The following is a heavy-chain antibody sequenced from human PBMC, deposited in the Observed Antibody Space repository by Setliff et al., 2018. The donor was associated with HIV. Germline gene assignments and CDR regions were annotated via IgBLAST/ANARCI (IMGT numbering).Heavy chain of an antibody. CDR1: GGSTSTSGYY. CDR2: IYSSGST. D-gene: IGHD3-10*01. Sequence: PSETLSFTCTVSGGSTSTSGYYWGWIRQPPGKGREWIGSIYSSGSTYYNPSLKSRVTISVDTSKNQFSLKLKSVTAADTAVYYCATSAESGFGIHWGVFNIWGQGTRVTVSS. CDR3: ATSAESGFGIHWGVFNI. J-gene: IGHJ3*02. V-gene: IGHV4-39*01.